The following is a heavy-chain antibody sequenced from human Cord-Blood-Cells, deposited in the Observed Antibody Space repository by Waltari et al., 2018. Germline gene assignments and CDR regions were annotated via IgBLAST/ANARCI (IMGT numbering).Heavy chain of an antibody. Sequence: QVQLVQSGAEVKKPGSSVKVSCKASGSTFSSYANSWVRQAPGQGLEWMGWYLPILGIANYAQKFQGRVTITADKSTSTAYMELSSLRSEDTAVYYCARDYVVVAALNWFDPWGQGTLVTVSS. J-gene: IGHJ5*02. V-gene: IGHV1-69*10. CDR1: GSTFSSYA. D-gene: IGHD2-15*01. CDR2: YLPILGIA. CDR3: ARDYVVVAALNWFDP.